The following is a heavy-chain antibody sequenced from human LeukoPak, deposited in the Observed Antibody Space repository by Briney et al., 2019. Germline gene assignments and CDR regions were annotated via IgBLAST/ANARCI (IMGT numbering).Heavy chain of an antibody. CDR3: ARMDRDSSSWDY. V-gene: IGHV1-18*01. CDR1: GYTFTSYG. D-gene: IGHD6-13*01. J-gene: IGHJ4*02. CDR2: VSAYNGDT. Sequence: ASVKVSCKASGYTFTSYGISWVRQAPGQGLEWMGWVSAYNGDTNYAQKFRGRVTMTTDTSTSTAYMELSSLRSEDTAVYYCARMDRDSSSWDYWGQGTLVTVSS.